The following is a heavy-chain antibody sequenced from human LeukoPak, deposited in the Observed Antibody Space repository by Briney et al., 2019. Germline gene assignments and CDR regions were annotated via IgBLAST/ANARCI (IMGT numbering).Heavy chain of an antibody. CDR1: GFTFSSYA. V-gene: IGHV3-23*01. CDR2: ISGSGVST. Sequence: PGGSLRLSCAASGFTFSSYAMSWVRQAPGKGLEWVSAISGSGVSTYYADSVKGRFTISRDNSKNTLYLQMNSLRAEDTAVYYCAKDPGYYGSGSFADWGQGTLVTVSS. D-gene: IGHD3-10*01. J-gene: IGHJ4*02. CDR3: AKDPGYYGSGSFAD.